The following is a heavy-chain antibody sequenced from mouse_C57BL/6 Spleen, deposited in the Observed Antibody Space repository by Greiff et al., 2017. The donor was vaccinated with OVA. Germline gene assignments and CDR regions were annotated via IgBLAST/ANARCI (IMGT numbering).Heavy chain of an antibody. CDR2: IYPSDSET. D-gene: IGHD2-4*01. Sequence: QSCKASGYTFTSYWMDWVKQRPGQGLEWIGNIYPSDSETHYNQKFKDKATLTVDKSSSTAYMQLSSLTSEDSAVYYCARSDDYDEGYYAMDYWGQGTSVTVSS. CDR1: GYTFTSYW. J-gene: IGHJ4*01. CDR3: ARSDDYDEGYYAMDY. V-gene: IGHV1-61*01.